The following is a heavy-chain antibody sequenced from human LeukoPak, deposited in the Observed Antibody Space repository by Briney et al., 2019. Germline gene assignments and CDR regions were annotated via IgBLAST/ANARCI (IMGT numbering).Heavy chain of an antibody. CDR2: INPNSGGT. V-gene: IGHV1-2*02. CDR3: ARAFWGLYYDFWSGYYRGFDY. J-gene: IGHJ4*02. D-gene: IGHD3-3*01. CDR1: GYTFTGYY. Sequence: ASVKVSCKASGYTFTGYYMHRVRQAPGQGLEWMGWINPNSGGTNYAQKFQGRVTMTRDTSISTAYMELSRLRSDDTAVYYCARAFWGLYYDFWSGYYRGFDYWGQGTLVTVSS.